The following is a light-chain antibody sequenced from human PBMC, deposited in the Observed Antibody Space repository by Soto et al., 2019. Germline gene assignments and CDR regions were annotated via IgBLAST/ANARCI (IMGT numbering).Light chain of an antibody. CDR1: KLGNKY. CDR2: EDS. Sequence: SYELTQPPSVSVSPGQTASITCSGDKLGNKYACWYQQKSGQSPVLVIYEDSKRPSGIPERFSSSNSGNTATLTISGTQAMDEADYYCQAWDSSTGVFGGGTKLTVL. J-gene: IGLJ2*01. V-gene: IGLV3-1*01. CDR3: QAWDSSTGV.